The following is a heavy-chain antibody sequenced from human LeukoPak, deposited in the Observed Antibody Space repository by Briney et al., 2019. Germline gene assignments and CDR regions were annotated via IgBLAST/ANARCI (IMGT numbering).Heavy chain of an antibody. D-gene: IGHD6-19*01. CDR2: IYHSGST. J-gene: IGHJ4*02. CDR1: GGSISSGGYS. V-gene: IGHV4-30-2*01. CDR3: ARDPSGWYGGYFDY. Sequence: SETLSLTCAVSGGSISSGGYSWTWIRQPPGKGLEWIGYIYHSGSTYYNPSLKSRVTISVDRSKNQFSLKLSSVTAADTAVYYCARDPSGWYGGYFDYWGQGTLVTVSS.